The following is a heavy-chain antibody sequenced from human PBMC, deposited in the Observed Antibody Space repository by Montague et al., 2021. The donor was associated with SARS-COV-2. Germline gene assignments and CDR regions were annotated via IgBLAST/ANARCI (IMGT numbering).Heavy chain of an antibody. Sequence: SLRLSCAASGLTFSDYYMSWIRQAPGKGLEWVSHISSSGSTINYADSVKGRFTISGDNAKNSLYLQMNSLRAEDTALYYCARDDLIVGNTKDYYYGMDVWGQGTTVTVSS. V-gene: IGHV3-11*01. J-gene: IGHJ6*02. D-gene: IGHD1-26*01. CDR3: ARDDLIVGNTKDYYYGMDV. CDR2: ISSSGSTI. CDR1: GLTFSDYY.